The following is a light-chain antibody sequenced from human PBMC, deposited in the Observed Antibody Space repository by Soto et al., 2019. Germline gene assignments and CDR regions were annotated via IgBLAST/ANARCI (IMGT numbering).Light chain of an antibody. CDR2: SND. J-gene: IGLJ1*01. Sequence: QSVLTQPPSASGTPGQRVTVSCSGSSSNIASNTVNWYQQLPGTAPKLLIYSNDQRPSGVPDRFSASKSGTSASLTISGLQAEDEADYYCCSYAGIYVFGSGTKATVL. CDR1: SSNIASNT. V-gene: IGLV1-44*01. CDR3: CSYAGIYV.